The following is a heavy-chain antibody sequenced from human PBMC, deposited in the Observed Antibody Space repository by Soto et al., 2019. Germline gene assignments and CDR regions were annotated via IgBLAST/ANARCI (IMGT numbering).Heavy chain of an antibody. J-gene: IGHJ3*02. V-gene: IGHV1-69*13. CDR1: GGTFSSYA. D-gene: IGHD5-18*01. CDR3: ARDTAMVMSAFGI. Sequence: SVKVSCKASGGTFSSYAISWVRQAPGQGLEWMGGIIPIFGTANYAQKFQGRVTITADESTSTAYMELSSLRSEDTAVYYCARDTAMVMSAFGIWGQGTMVTVSS. CDR2: IIPIFGTA.